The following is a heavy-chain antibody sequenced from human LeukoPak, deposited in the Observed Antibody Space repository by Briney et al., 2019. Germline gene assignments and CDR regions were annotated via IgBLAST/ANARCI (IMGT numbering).Heavy chain of an antibody. J-gene: IGHJ4*02. CDR3: AREGGPSDY. Sequence: PSETLSLTCTVSGGSISSSSYYWGWIRQPPGKGLEWIGSVFYSGSTYYNPSLQSRVTISVDTSKNQFSLKLSSVTAADTAVYYCAREGGPSDYWGQGTLVTVSS. CDR1: GGSISSSSYY. CDR2: VFYSGST. V-gene: IGHV4-39*07. D-gene: IGHD3-16*01.